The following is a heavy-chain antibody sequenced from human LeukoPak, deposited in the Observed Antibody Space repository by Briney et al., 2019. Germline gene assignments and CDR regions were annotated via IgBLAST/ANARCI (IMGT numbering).Heavy chain of an antibody. Sequence: GGSLRLSCAASGFTLSSYAMSWVRQAPGKGLEWVSAISGSGGSTYYADSVKGRFTISRDNSKNTLYLQMNSLRAEDTAVYYCANYQQLDFYNWFDPWGQGTLVTVSS. CDR1: GFTLSSYA. V-gene: IGHV3-23*01. CDR2: ISGSGGST. D-gene: IGHD6-13*01. J-gene: IGHJ5*02. CDR3: ANYQQLDFYNWFDP.